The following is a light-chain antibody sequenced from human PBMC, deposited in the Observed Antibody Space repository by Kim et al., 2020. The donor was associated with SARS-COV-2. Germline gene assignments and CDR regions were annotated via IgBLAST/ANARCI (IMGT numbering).Light chain of an antibody. CDR1: QSISIW. CDR3: QQYNTWA. CDR2: RAS. Sequence: DIQMTQFPSTLSASVGDRVTITCRASQSISIWLAWYQQKPGKAPKLLIYRASSLQSGVPSRFSGSGSGTEFTLTISSLQPDDIATYYCQQYNTWAFGQGTKVDIK. V-gene: IGKV1-5*03. J-gene: IGKJ1*01.